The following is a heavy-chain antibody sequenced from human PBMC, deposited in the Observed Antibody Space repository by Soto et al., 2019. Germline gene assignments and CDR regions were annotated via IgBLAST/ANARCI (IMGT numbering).Heavy chain of an antibody. CDR3: ARGSEWLGRNWFDP. D-gene: IGHD3-3*01. Sequence: KTSETLSLTCAVYGGSFSGYYWSWIRQPPGKGLEWIGEINHSGSTNYNPSLKSRVTISVDTSKNQFSLKLSSVTAAGTAVYYCARGSEWLGRNWFDPWGQGILVTVSS. CDR1: GGSFSGYY. V-gene: IGHV4-34*01. CDR2: INHSGST. J-gene: IGHJ5*02.